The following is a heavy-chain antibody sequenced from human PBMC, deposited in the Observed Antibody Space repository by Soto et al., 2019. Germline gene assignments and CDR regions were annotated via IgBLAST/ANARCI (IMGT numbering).Heavy chain of an antibody. Sequence: QVQLVESGGGVVQPGRSLRLSCAASGFIFSSYGMHWVRQAPGKGLEWVATLWHDGSNEFYAESMKGRFTISRENPRNTLYLQMNSLRSEDTAVYYCAREMGYGDSGLVVWGQGTTVTVSS. V-gene: IGHV3-33*01. CDR1: GFIFSSYG. J-gene: IGHJ6*02. CDR3: AREMGYGDSGLVV. CDR2: LWHDGSNE. D-gene: IGHD4-17*01.